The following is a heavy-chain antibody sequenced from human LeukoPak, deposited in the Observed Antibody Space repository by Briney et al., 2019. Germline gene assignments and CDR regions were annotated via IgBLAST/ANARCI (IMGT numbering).Heavy chain of an antibody. CDR1: GGSISGYY. D-gene: IGHD3-22*01. CDR3: VREGYDSSGYYLDS. Sequence: SETLSLTCTVSGGSISGYYWSWFRQPPGKGLEWFGWIHSSGSTEDNPSLKSRVTMSIDTSKNQISLKLYSVTAADTAVYYCVREGYDSSGYYLDSWGQGTLVTVS. V-gene: IGHV4-4*08. CDR2: IHSSGST. J-gene: IGHJ4*02.